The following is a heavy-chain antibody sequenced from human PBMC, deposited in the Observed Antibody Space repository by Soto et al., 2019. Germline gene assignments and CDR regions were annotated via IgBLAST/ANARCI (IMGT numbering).Heavy chain of an antibody. CDR3: ARDLSSSSWYEIWFDP. CDR1: GYTFTSYG. CDR2: ISAYNGNT. Sequence: ASVKVSCKASGYTFTSYGISWVRQAPGQGLEWMGWISAYNGNTNYAQKLQGRVTMTTDTSTSTAYMELRSLRSDDTAVYYCARDLSSSSWYEIWFDPWGQGTLVTVSS. D-gene: IGHD6-13*01. J-gene: IGHJ5*02. V-gene: IGHV1-18*01.